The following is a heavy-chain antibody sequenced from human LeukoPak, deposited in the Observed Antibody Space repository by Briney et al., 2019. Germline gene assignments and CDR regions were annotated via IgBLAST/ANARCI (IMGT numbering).Heavy chain of an antibody. CDR1: GYSFVLYG. J-gene: IGHJ3*02. Sequence: ASVKVSCKASGYSFVLYGISWVRQAPGQGLEWMGIINPSGGSTSYAQKFQGRVTMTRDTSTSTVYMELSSLRSEDTAVYYCARDERVVRAFDIWGQGTMVTVSS. CDR3: ARDERVVRAFDI. CDR2: INPSGGST. V-gene: IGHV1-46*01.